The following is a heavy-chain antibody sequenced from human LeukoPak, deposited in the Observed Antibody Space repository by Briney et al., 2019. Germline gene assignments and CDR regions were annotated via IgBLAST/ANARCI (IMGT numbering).Heavy chain of an antibody. Sequence: PGGSLRLSCAASGFTFSSYEMNWVRQAPGKGLEWVSYISSSGSTIYYADSVKGRFTISRDNAKNSLYLQMNSLRAEDTAVYYCAGGQWLVLGDAFDIWGQGTMVTASS. J-gene: IGHJ3*02. D-gene: IGHD6-19*01. CDR1: GFTFSSYE. CDR3: AGGQWLVLGDAFDI. CDR2: ISSSGSTI. V-gene: IGHV3-48*03.